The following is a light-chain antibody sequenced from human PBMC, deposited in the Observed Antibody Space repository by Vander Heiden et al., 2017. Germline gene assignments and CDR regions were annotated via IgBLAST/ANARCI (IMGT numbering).Light chain of an antibody. V-gene: IGKV3-15*01. CDR1: QSVNHN. Sequence: EIVLTQSPASLPVSPGERATLSCRASQSVNHNLAWYQQKPGQAPRLPIYDASSRVTGIPGRFSGSGSGTEFTLSISSLQSEDFAVYYCQQYNNCPPWTFGQGTKVEVK. CDR3: QQYNNCPPWT. J-gene: IGKJ1*01. CDR2: DAS.